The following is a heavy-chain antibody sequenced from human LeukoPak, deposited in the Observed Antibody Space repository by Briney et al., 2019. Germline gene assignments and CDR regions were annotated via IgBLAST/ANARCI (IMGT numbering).Heavy chain of an antibody. J-gene: IGHJ4*02. V-gene: IGHV3-23*01. Sequence: AGGSLRLSCAASGFTFSSYAMSWVRQAPGKGLEWVSAISGSGGSTYYADSVKGRFTISRDNSKNTLYLQMNSLRAEDTAVYYCAKMTTVVTRGYFDYWGQGTLVTVSS. CDR1: GFTFSSYA. D-gene: IGHD4-23*01. CDR2: ISGSGGST. CDR3: AKMTTVVTRGYFDY.